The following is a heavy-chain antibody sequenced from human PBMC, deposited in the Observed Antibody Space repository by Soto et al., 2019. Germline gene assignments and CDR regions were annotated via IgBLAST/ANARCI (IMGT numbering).Heavy chain of an antibody. J-gene: IGHJ4*02. D-gene: IGHD1-26*01. V-gene: IGHV1-46*01. CDR3: ARGDDSGSYNLGPSPFDY. Sequence: ASVKVSCKASGYTFTSYYMHWVRQAPGQGLEWMGIINPSGGSTRYAQKLQGRVTMTRDTSTCTVYIELSRLRSEDTAVYYCARGDDSGSYNLGPSPFDYWGPGTLITVSS. CDR2: INPSGGST. CDR1: GYTFTSYY.